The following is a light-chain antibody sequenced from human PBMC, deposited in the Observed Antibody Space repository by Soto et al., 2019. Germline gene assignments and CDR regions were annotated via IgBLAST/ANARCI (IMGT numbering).Light chain of an antibody. J-gene: IGKJ1*01. V-gene: IGKV3-15*01. CDR3: QQDNNWPWT. Sequence: EMVLTQSPATLSVSPGERATLSCRASQSISSNLAWYQQKPGQAPRLLIYGASARAAGIPARFSGSGSGTEFTLTISSLQSEDCAVYYCQQDNNWPWTFGQGTKVEIK. CDR2: GAS. CDR1: QSISSN.